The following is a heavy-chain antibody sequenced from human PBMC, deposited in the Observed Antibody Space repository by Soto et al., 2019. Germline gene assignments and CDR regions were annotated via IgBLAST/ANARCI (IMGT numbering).Heavy chain of an antibody. CDR3: ATSPLYRGYDNDY. D-gene: IGHD5-12*01. Sequence: EVQLVESGGGLVQPGGSLRLSCAASGFTFSSYSMNWVRQAPGKGLEWVSYISSSSSTIYYADSVKGRFTISRDNAKNPLYLQMNSLRDEDTAVYYCATSPLYRGYDNDYWGQGTLVTVSS. J-gene: IGHJ4*02. V-gene: IGHV3-48*02. CDR2: ISSSSSTI. CDR1: GFTFSSYS.